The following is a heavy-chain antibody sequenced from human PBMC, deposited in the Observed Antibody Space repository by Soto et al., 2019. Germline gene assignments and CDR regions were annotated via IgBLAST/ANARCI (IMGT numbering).Heavy chain of an antibody. CDR2: MNPNSGNT. Sequence: QVQLLQTWDGVKKPGASVTVSCKASGYTFTSYDINWVRQATGQGLEWMGWMNPNSGNTAYAQKFLGRVTMTRNTSISTAYMELSSLRSEDTAVYYCARERTRGFDPWGQGTLVTVSS. V-gene: IGHV1-8*01. CDR1: GYTFTSYD. J-gene: IGHJ5*02. CDR3: ARERTRGFDP.